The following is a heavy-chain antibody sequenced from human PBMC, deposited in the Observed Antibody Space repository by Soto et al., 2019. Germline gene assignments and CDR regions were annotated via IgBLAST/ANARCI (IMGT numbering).Heavy chain of an antibody. V-gene: IGHV4-59*08. CDR1: GGSISSYY. Sequence: SETLSLTCTVSGGSISSYYWSWIRQPPGKGLEWIGYIYYSGSTNYNPSLKSRVTISVDTSKNQFSLKLSSVTAADTAVYYCERHAYGDYELGYWGQGTLVTVSS. D-gene: IGHD4-17*01. J-gene: IGHJ4*02. CDR2: IYYSGST. CDR3: ERHAYGDYELGY.